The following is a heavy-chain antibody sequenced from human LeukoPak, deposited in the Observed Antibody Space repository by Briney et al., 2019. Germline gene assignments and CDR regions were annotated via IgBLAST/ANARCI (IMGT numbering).Heavy chain of an antibody. V-gene: IGHV3-23*01. D-gene: IGHD1-26*01. CDR3: ANFVGATPDAFDI. Sequence: GGSPRLSCAASGFTFSSYAMSCVRQAPGKGLEWVSAMSGSGGSTYYADSVKGRFTISRDNSKNTLYLQMNSLRAEDTAVYYCANFVGATPDAFDIWGQGTMVTVSS. CDR2: MSGSGGST. CDR1: GFTFSSYA. J-gene: IGHJ3*02.